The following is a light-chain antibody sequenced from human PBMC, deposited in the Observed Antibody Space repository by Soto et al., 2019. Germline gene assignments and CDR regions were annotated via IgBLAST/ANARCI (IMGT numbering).Light chain of an antibody. CDR1: SSDIGSYHY. CDR3: SSYASSSTLV. J-gene: IGLJ2*01. Sequence: QSALTQPASVSGSPGQSIAISCTGTSSDIGSYHYVSWYQHHPGKAPKLIIYEVSNRPSGVSDRFSVSKSGNTASLTISGLQAEDEADYYCSSYASSSTLVFGGGTKLTVL. V-gene: IGLV2-14*01. CDR2: EVS.